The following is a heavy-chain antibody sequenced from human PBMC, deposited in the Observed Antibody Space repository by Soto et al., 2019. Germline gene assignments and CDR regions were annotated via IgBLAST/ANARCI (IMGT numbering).Heavy chain of an antibody. V-gene: IGHV3-23*01. CDR2: ISGSGGST. CDR3: AKENGYSSSWFEFDY. J-gene: IGHJ4*02. CDR1: GFTFSSYA. D-gene: IGHD6-13*01. Sequence: AGGSLRLSCAASGFTFSSYAMSWVRQAPGKGLEWVSAISGSGGSTYYADSVKGRFTISRDNSKSTLYLQMNSLRAEDTAVYYCAKENGYSSSWFEFDYWGQGTLVTVSS.